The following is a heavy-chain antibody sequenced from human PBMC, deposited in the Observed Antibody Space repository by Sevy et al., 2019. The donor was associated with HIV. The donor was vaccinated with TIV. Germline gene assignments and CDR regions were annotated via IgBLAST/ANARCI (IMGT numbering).Heavy chain of an antibody. CDR1: GGSISSYY. D-gene: IGHD2-21*01. CDR2: IYYSGST. V-gene: IGHV4-59*01. CDR3: ARSGPEYCGGDCYSSYYYYYGMDV. Sequence: SETLSLTCTVSGGSISSYYWSWIRQPPGKELEWIGYIYYSGSTNYNPSLKSRVTISVDTSKNQFSLKLSSVTAADTAVYYCARSGPEYCGGDCYSSYYYYYGMDVWGQGTTVTVSS. J-gene: IGHJ6*02.